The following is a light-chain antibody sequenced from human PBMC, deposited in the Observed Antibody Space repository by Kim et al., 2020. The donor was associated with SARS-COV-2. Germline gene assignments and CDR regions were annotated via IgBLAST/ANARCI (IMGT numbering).Light chain of an antibody. Sequence: RQTSTLNCTGNSNNVGNRGASWLQQHQGHPPKLLSYRNNNRPSGISERFSASRSGNTASLTIIGLQPEDEADYFCSTWDSSLSAVVFGGGTKLTVL. J-gene: IGLJ2*01. V-gene: IGLV10-54*01. CDR3: STWDSSLSAVV. CDR2: RNN. CDR1: SNNVGNRG.